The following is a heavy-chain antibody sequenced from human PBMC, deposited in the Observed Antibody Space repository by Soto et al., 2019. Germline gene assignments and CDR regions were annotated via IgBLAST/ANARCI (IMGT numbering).Heavy chain of an antibody. J-gene: IGHJ6*02. D-gene: IGHD3-9*01. Sequence: GASVKVSCKASGGTFSSYAISWVRQAPGQGLEWMGGIIPIFGTANYAQKFQGRVTITADKSTSTAYMELSSLRSEDTAVYYCGRDLGYSSRYFDLLLVVHYGMDVWGQGTTVTVSS. CDR3: GRDLGYSSRYFDLLLVVHYGMDV. CDR2: IIPIFGTA. V-gene: IGHV1-69*06. CDR1: GGTFSSYA.